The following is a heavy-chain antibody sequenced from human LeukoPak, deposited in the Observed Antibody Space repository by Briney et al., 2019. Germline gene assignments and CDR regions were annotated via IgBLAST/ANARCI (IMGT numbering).Heavy chain of an antibody. CDR3: ARDLSFRDCSSTSCFGDYGMDV. J-gene: IGHJ6*02. Sequence: ASVKVSCKASGYTFTSYYMHWVRQAPGQGLEWMGILNPSGGSTSYAQKFQGRVTMTRDTSTSTVYMELSSLRSEDTAVYYCARDLSFRDCSSTSCFGDYGMDVWGQGTTVTVSS. CDR2: LNPSGGST. V-gene: IGHV1-46*01. D-gene: IGHD2-2*01. CDR1: GYTFTSYY.